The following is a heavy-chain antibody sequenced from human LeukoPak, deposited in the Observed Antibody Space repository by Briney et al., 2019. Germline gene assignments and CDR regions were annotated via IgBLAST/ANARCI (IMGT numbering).Heavy chain of an antibody. Sequence: PGRSLRLSCAASGFTFSSYGTHWVRHAPGKGLEWVAVISYDGSNKYYAHSVKGRFTISRDNSKNTLYLQMNSLRAEDTAVYYCAKAPGGGSTTIDYWGQGTLVTVSS. J-gene: IGHJ4*02. D-gene: IGHD1-26*01. CDR2: ISYDGSNK. V-gene: IGHV3-30*18. CDR3: AKAPGGGSTTIDY. CDR1: GFTFSSYG.